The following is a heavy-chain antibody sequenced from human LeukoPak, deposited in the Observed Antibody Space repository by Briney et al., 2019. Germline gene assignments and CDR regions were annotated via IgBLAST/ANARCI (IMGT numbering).Heavy chain of an antibody. D-gene: IGHD3-9*01. J-gene: IGHJ4*02. CDR2: INHNGNVN. CDR3: ARWDDLFLIDF. V-gene: IGHV3-7*01. Sequence: GGSLRLSCAASGFTFSSYWMNWARQAPGKGLEWMASINHNGNVNYYVDSVKGRFTISRDNAKNSLDLQMNSLRAEDTAVYYCARWDDLFLIDFWGQGTLVTVSS. CDR1: GFTFSSYW.